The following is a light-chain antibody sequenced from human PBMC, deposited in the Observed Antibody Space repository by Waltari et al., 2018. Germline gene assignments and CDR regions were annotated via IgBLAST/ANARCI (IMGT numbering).Light chain of an antibody. V-gene: IGLV4-69*01. Sequence: QLVLTQSPSVSASLGASVKLTRTLSSGHSSNVIAWHQQQPGKGPRYLMKVNSDGSHSKGDEIPARFSGSSSGPERYLTISSLQSDDEADYYCQTGGHGTWVFGGGTKLTVL. J-gene: IGLJ3*02. CDR2: VNSDGSH. CDR1: SGHSSNV. CDR3: QTGGHGTWV.